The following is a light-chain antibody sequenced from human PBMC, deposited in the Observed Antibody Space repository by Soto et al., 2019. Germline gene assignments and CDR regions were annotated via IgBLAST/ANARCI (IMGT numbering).Light chain of an antibody. J-gene: IGKJ2*01. Sequence: EIVMTQSPATLSVSPGERATLSCRASQSVSSNLAWYQQKPGQAPRLLIYGASTRATGIPARFSGSRSGTDFTLTISSLQSEDCAVYYCQQYNNWPYTFGQGTKLEIK. CDR2: GAS. CDR3: QQYNNWPYT. V-gene: IGKV3-15*01. CDR1: QSVSSN.